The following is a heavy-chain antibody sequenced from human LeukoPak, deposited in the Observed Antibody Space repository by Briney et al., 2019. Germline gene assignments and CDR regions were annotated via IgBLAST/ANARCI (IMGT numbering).Heavy chain of an antibody. V-gene: IGHV3-11*03. D-gene: IGHD1-26*01. Sequence: PGGSLRLSCAASGFTFSDYYMNWIRQAPGKGLEWVSYISSSSSSTNYADSVKGRFTISRDNAKNSLYLQMNSLRAEDTAVYYCTRDRGTYNWLDPWGQGTLVTVSS. CDR2: ISSSSSST. CDR3: TRDRGTYNWLDP. J-gene: IGHJ5*02. CDR1: GFTFSDYY.